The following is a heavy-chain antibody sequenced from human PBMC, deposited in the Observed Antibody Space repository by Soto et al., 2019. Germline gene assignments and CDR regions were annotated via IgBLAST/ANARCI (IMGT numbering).Heavy chain of an antibody. CDR2: IYPGDSDT. CDR3: ARSGPGGGKPVGYYYGMDV. J-gene: IGHJ6*02. CDR1: GYNLGAYW. V-gene: IGHV5-51*01. Sequence: PGESLKISCKASGYNLGAYWIGWVRQMPGKGLEWMGIIYPGDSDTRYSPSFQGQVTISADKSISTAYLQWSSLKASDTAMYYCARSGPGGGKPVGYYYGMDVWGQGTTVTVSS. D-gene: IGHD1-26*01.